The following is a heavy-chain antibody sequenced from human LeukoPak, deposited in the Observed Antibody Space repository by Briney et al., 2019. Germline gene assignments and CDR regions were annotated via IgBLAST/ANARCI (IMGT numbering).Heavy chain of an antibody. CDR2: IYHSGST. CDR1: GYSISSGYY. Sequence: KPSETLSLTCAVSGYSISSGYYWGWIRQPPGKGLGWIGSIYHSGSTYYNPSLKSRVTISVDTSKNQFSLKLSSVTAADTAVYYCAGPGYHFDYWGQGTLVTVSS. CDR3: AGPGYHFDY. J-gene: IGHJ4*02. V-gene: IGHV4-38-2*01. D-gene: IGHD3-9*01.